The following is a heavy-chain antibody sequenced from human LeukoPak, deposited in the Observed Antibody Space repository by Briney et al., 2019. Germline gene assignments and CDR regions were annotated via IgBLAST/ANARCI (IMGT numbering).Heavy chain of an antibody. V-gene: IGHV4-39*07. D-gene: IGHD3-22*01. Sequence: SETLSLTCTVSGGSISSSSYYWGWIRQPPGKGLEWIGSIYYSGSTYYNPSLKSRVTISVDTSKNQFSLKLSSVTAADTAVYYCARASQVPQSTYYYDSGEYNWFDPWGQGTLVTVSS. CDR2: IYYSGST. CDR1: GGSISSSSYY. CDR3: ARASQVPQSTYYYDSGEYNWFDP. J-gene: IGHJ5*02.